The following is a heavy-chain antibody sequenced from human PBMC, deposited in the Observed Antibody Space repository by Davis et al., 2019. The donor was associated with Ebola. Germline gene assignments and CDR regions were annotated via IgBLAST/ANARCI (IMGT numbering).Heavy chain of an antibody. V-gene: IGHV4-39*07. CDR2: IYYTGNT. CDR3: ARIQGGDDAFDI. D-gene: IGHD3-16*01. CDR1: RGSISGSSYF. Sequence: MPSETLSLTCTVSRGSISGSSYFWGWIRQPPGKGLECIGNIYYTGNTYYYPSLRGRATISVDTSKNQFSLKLTSVTAADTAVYYCARIQGGDDAFDIWGQGTMVSVSS. J-gene: IGHJ3*02.